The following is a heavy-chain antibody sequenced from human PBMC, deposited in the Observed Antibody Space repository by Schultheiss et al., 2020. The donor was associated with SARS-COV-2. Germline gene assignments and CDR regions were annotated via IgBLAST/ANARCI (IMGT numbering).Heavy chain of an antibody. V-gene: IGHV4-31*03. CDR3: ASYSGGEYSSSWPFDY. CDR2: IYYSGST. Sequence: SETLSLTCTVSGGSISSSSYYWSWIRQPPGKGLEWIGYIYYSGSTYYNPSLKSRVTISVDTSKNQFSLKLSSVTAADTAVYYCASYSGGEYSSSWPFDYWGQGTLVTVSS. D-gene: IGHD6-13*01. CDR1: GGSISSSSYY. J-gene: IGHJ4*02.